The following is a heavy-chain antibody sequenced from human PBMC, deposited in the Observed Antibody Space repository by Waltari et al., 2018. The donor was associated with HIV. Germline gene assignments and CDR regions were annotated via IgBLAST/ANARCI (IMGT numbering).Heavy chain of an antibody. CDR3: TGDTFGNDDF. Sequence: EVRLVESGGGLGQPGGSLSLAWAGSGLPFRRYWMHWVRQTPGKGLEWVSRIKPDGTQTDYADSVKGRFTISRDNAKSTLHLQLNALSVEDTALYFCTGDTFGNDDFWGQGVLVTVSS. CDR2: IKPDGTQT. J-gene: IGHJ4*02. D-gene: IGHD1-1*01. CDR1: GLPFRRYW. V-gene: IGHV3-74*01.